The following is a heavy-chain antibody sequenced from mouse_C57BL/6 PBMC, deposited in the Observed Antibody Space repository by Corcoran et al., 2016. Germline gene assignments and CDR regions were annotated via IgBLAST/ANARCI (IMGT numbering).Heavy chain of an antibody. J-gene: IGHJ3*01. V-gene: IGHV1-39*01. D-gene: IGHD2-3*01. CDR1: GYSFTDYN. CDR2: INPNYGTT. Sequence: EFQLQQSGPELVKPGASVKISCKASGYSFTDYNMNWVKQSNGKSLEWIGVINPNYGTTSYNQKFKGKATLTVDQSSSTAYMQLNSLTSEDSAVSYCARSVLCGGAWFAYWGQGTLVTVSA. CDR3: ARSVLCGGAWFAY.